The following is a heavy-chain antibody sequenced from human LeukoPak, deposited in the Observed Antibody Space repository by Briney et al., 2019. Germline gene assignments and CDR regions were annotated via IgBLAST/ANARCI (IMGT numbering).Heavy chain of an antibody. D-gene: IGHD3-3*01. CDR1: GGSFSGYY. CDR3: ASSLRFLEWSPDY. V-gene: IGHV4-34*01. J-gene: IGHJ4*02. Sequence: PSETLSLTCAVYGGSFSGYYWSWIRQPPGKGLEWIGEINHSGSTNYNPSLKSRVTISVDTSKNQFSLKLSSVTAADTAVYYCASSLRFLEWSPDYWGQGTLVTVSS. CDR2: INHSGST.